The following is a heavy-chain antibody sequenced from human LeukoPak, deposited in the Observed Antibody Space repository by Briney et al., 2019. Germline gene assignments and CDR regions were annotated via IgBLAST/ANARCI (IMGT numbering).Heavy chain of an antibody. J-gene: IGHJ3*02. D-gene: IGHD6-13*01. Sequence: ASVKVSCKASGYTFTTYGVTWVRQAPGQGLEWMGWISAYNGNTNYAQKFQGGVTMTTDTSTSTAYMELRSLRSDDTAVYYCAKSLAAAAFDIWGQGTMVTVSS. CDR1: GYTFTTYG. V-gene: IGHV1-18*01. CDR2: ISAYNGNT. CDR3: AKSLAAAAFDI.